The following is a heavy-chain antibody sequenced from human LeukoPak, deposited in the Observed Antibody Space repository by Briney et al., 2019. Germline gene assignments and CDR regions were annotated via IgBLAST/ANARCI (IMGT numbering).Heavy chain of an antibody. D-gene: IGHD6-19*01. CDR3: ARIAVAGTYAFDI. V-gene: IGHV3-21*01. Sequence: PGGSLRLSCAASGFTFSSYSMNWVRQAPGKGLEWVSSISSSSIYIYYADSVKGRFTISRDNAKNSLYLQMNSLRAEDTAVYYCARIAVAGTYAFDIWGQGTMVTVSS. CDR2: ISSSSIYI. CDR1: GFTFSSYS. J-gene: IGHJ3*02.